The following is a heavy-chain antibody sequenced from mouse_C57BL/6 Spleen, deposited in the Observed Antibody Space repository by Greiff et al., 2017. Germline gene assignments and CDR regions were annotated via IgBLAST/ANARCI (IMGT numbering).Heavy chain of an antibody. Sequence: QVQLQQPGAELVMPGASVKLSCKASGYTFTSYWMHWVKQRPGQGLEWIGEIDPSDSYTNYNQKFKGKSTLTVDKSSSTAYMQLSSLTSEDSAVYYSARPYEPRTGCAYWGQGTLVTVSA. J-gene: IGHJ3*01. CDR3: ARPYEPRTGCAY. CDR2: IDPSDSYT. CDR1: GYTFTSYW. D-gene: IGHD2-3*01. V-gene: IGHV1-69*01.